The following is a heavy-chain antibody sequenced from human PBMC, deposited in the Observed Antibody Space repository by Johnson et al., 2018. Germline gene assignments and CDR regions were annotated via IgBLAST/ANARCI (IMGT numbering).Heavy chain of an antibody. J-gene: IGHJ1*01. Sequence: VQLVQSGGGLVQPGGSLRLACAASGFTFSSYAMSWVRQAPGKGLEWVSAISGSGGSTYYADPVKGRLPISRDNSKNTLYLQMNSLRAEETAVYYCARDWGYCSSTSCYRGEYFQHWGQGTLVTVSS. CDR3: ARDWGYCSSTSCYRGEYFQH. CDR1: GFTFSSYA. CDR2: ISGSGGST. D-gene: IGHD2-2*02. V-gene: IGHV3-23*04.